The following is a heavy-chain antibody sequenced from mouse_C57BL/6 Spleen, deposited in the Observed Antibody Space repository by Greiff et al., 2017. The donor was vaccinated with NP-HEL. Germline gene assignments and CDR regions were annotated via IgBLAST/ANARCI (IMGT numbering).Heavy chain of an antibody. V-gene: IGHV5-16*01. Sequence: EVKLMESEGGLVQPGSSMKLSCTASGFTFSDYYMAWVRQVPEKGLEWVANINYDGSSTYYLDSLKSRFIISRDNAKNILYLQMSSLKSEDTATYYGARAGSGYPWFAYWGQGTLVTVAA. CDR1: GFTFSDYY. CDR3: ARAGSGYPWFAY. D-gene: IGHD3-2*02. CDR2: INYDGSST. J-gene: IGHJ3*01.